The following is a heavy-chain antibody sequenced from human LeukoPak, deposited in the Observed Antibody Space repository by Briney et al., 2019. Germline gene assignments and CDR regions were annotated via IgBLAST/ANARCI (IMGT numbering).Heavy chain of an antibody. CDR2: IYYSGST. Sequence: SETLSLTCTVSGGSISSSSYYWGWIRQPPGKGLEWIGSIYYSGSTYYNPSLKSRVTISVDTSKNQFSLKLSSVTAADTAVYYCAREEITGTTPSRYFDLWGRGTLVTVSS. V-gene: IGHV4-39*07. J-gene: IGHJ2*01. CDR3: AREEITGTTPSRYFDL. CDR1: GGSISSSSYY. D-gene: IGHD1-7*01.